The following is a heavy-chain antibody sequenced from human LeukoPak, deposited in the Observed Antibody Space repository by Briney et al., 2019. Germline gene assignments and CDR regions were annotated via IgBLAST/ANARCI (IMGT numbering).Heavy chain of an antibody. D-gene: IGHD6-6*01. Sequence: GGSLRLSCAASGFTFSSYWMNWVRQAPGKGLEWVSSISSSSSYIYYADSVKGRFTISRDNAKNSLYLQMNSLRAEDTAVYYCARDRVAARPIFDYWGQGTLVTVSS. J-gene: IGHJ4*02. CDR1: GFTFSSYW. CDR3: ARDRVAARPIFDY. V-gene: IGHV3-21*01. CDR2: ISSSSSYI.